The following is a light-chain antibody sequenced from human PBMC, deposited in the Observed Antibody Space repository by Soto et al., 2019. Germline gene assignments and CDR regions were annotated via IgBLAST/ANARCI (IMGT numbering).Light chain of an antibody. Sequence: QSALTQPASVSGSPGQSIAISCTGTSGDVGGYDYVSWYQQHPDKAPKLMIYEVTKRPSWVSNRFSGSKSGNTASLTISGLQPEDEADYYCGTWDSSLSDAVVFGEGTKLTVL. J-gene: IGLJ2*01. CDR3: GTWDSSLSDAVV. CDR2: EVT. V-gene: IGLV2-14*01. CDR1: SGDVGGYDY.